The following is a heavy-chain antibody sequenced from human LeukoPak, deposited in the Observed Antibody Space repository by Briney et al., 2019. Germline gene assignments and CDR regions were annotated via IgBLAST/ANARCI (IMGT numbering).Heavy chain of an antibody. CDR3: ATVAVIRGVTYFDY. J-gene: IGHJ4*02. CDR1: GGSVNSGSYY. CDR2: LFYSGST. Sequence: KPSETLSLTCTVSGGSVNSGSYYWSWIRQPPDKGLEWIAYLFYSGSTDYNPSLESRVTISVDTSKNQFSLKLRSVTAADTAVYYCATVAVIRGVTYFDYWGQGTLVTVSS. D-gene: IGHD3-10*01. V-gene: IGHV4-61*01.